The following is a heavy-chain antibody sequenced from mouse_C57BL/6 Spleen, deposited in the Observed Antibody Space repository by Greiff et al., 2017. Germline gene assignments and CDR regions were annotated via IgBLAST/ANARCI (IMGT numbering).Heavy chain of an antibody. CDR3: ARHEDGKVYYSNYEDYCDY. CDR2: FYPGSGSI. V-gene: IGHV1-62-2*01. CDR1: GYTFTEYT. Sequence: QVQLQQSGAELVKPGASVKLSCKASGYTFTEYTIHWVKQRSGQGLEWIGWFYPGSGSIKYNEKFKDKATLTADKSSSTVYMELSSLTSEDSAVYFCARHEDGKVYYSNYEDYCDYWGQGTTHTVST. J-gene: IGHJ2*01. D-gene: IGHD2-5*01.